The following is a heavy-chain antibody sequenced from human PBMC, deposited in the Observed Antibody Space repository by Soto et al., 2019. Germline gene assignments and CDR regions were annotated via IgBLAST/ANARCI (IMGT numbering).Heavy chain of an antibody. CDR2: ISAYNGNT. V-gene: IGHV1-18*01. CDR1: GYTFTSYG. CDR3: ARDLEHIAAAGTWFAP. D-gene: IGHD6-13*01. J-gene: IGHJ5*02. Sequence: QVQLVQSGAEVKKPGASVKVSCKASGYTFTSYGISWVRQAPGQGLEWMGWISAYNGNTNYAQKLQGRVTMTTDTPTSTAYMELRSLRSDDTAVDYCARDLEHIAAAGTWFAPWGQGTLVTVSS.